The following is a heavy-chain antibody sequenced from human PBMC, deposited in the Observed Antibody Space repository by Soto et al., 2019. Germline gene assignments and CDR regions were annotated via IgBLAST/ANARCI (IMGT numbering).Heavy chain of an antibody. J-gene: IGHJ5*02. CDR3: ARGTVTSGRWFGP. D-gene: IGHD4-17*01. CDR2: ISTLNGNT. V-gene: IGHV1-18*04. CDR1: ASTFTGYT. Sequence: QVHLVQSGTEVKEPGASVKVSCKASASTFTGYTIHWVRQAPGQGLEWMGWISTLNGNTKYAGNVAGRVTMTTNTSTTTAYMELTSLTCADTAVYVCARGTVTSGRWFGPWGQGTLVSVSS.